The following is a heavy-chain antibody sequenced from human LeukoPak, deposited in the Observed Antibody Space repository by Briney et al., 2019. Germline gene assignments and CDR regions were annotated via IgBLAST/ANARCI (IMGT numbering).Heavy chain of an antibody. V-gene: IGHV1-18*01. J-gene: IGHJ6*03. CDR2: ISDYNGNT. CDR3: ARARQIVVVPYYYYMDV. CDR1: GYTFTSYG. Sequence: GASVKVSCKASGYTFTSYGISWVRQAPGQGLEWMGWISDYNGNTNYAQKLQGRVTMTTDTSTSTAYMELRSLRSDDTAVYYCARARQIVVVPYYYYMDVWGKGTTVTVSS. D-gene: IGHD3-22*01.